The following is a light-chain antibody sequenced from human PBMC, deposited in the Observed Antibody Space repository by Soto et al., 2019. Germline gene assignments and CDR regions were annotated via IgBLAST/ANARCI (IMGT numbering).Light chain of an antibody. CDR3: QQYNNWPPGNT. Sequence: DIQMTQSPSTLSGSVGDRVTITCRASQTISSWLAWYQQKPGKAPKLLIYAASSLQSGVPSRFSGSGSGTDFTLTISSLQPEDFAVYYCQQYNNWPPGNTFGQGTKVDIK. CDR2: AAS. V-gene: IGKV1-5*01. CDR1: QTISSW. J-gene: IGKJ2*01.